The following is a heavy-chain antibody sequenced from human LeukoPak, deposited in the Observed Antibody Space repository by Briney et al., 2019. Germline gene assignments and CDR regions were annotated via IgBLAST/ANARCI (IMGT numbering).Heavy chain of an antibody. D-gene: IGHD1-1*01. J-gene: IGHJ4*02. V-gene: IGHV3-21*05. CDR3: AREWNSRATFDY. Sequence: PGGSLRLSCRASASGDDFSSHSMNWVRQAPGKGLEWISYIHSSGNYIFDAASVKGRFTVSRDNARNSLYLQMNSLRVEDTAMYYCAREWNSRATFDYWGRRTLVTVSS. CDR2: IHSSGNYI. CDR1: ASGDDFSSHS.